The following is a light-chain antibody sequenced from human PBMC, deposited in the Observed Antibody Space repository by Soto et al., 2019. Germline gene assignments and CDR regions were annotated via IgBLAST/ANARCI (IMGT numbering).Light chain of an antibody. CDR2: LEGSGSY. V-gene: IGLV4-60*02. CDR3: ETWDSNTPTL. Sequence: QPVLTQSSSASASLGSSVKLTCTLSSGHSSYIIAWHQQQPGKAPRYLMKLEGSGSYNKGSGVPDRFSGSSSGADRYLTISNLHFEDEADYYCETWDSNTPTLFGGGTQLTLL. J-gene: IGLJ3*02. CDR1: SGHSSYI.